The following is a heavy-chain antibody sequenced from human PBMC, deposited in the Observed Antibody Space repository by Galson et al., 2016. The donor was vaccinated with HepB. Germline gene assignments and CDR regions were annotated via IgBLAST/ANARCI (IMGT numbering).Heavy chain of an antibody. D-gene: IGHD3-10*01. CDR1: GGSAGSFSGYY. CDR3: ARDLWFQGSNWFDP. V-gene: IGHV4-34*01. CDR2: INHSGST. Sequence: ETLSLTCDVYGGSAGSFSGYYWSWIRQPPGKGLEWIGEINHSGSTNYDPSLKSRVTISVDTSKSEFSLRLSSVTAADTAVYYCARDLWFQGSNWFDPWGQGTLVTVSS. J-gene: IGHJ5*02.